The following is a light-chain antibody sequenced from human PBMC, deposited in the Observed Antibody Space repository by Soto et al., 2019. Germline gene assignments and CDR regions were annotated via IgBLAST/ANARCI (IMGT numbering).Light chain of an antibody. J-gene: IGLJ2*01. V-gene: IGLV2-8*01. Sequence: QSALTQPPSASGSPGQSVTIACTGTSSDVGGYNYVSWYQQHPGKAPKLMIYEVSKRPSGVPDRFSGSKSGNTASLTVSGLQAEYEADYYCSSYAGSILGVFGGGTKLTVL. CDR3: SSYAGSILGV. CDR1: SSDVGGYNY. CDR2: EVS.